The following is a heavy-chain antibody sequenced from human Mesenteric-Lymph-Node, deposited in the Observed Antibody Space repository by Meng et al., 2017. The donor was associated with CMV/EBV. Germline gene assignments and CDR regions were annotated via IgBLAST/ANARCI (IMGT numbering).Heavy chain of an antibody. Sequence: LSLTCAASGFTFSSYAMNWVRQAPGKGLEWVSHISSSSSIIYYADSVKGRFTISRDKNSLYLQMNSLRAEDTAVYYCARGFSTGWDYWGQGILVTVSS. J-gene: IGHJ4*02. V-gene: IGHV3-48*01. CDR2: ISSSSSII. CDR1: GFTFSSYA. CDR3: ARGFSTGWDY. D-gene: IGHD2-2*01.